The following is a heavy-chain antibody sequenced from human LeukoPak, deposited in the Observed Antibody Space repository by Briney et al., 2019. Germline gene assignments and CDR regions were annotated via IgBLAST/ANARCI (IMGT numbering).Heavy chain of an antibody. CDR1: GFTVITND. J-gene: IGHJ4*02. CDR3: ARGVEPLAANTLAY. CDR2: LYSDGNT. V-gene: IGHV3-53*01. D-gene: IGHD1-14*01. Sequence: GGSLRLTCAASGFTVITNDMTWVRQAPGKGLEWISVLYSDGNTKYAASVQGRFTISRDNSKNTLYLEMNSLSPDDTAVYYCARGVEPLAANTLAYWGQGTLVTVSS.